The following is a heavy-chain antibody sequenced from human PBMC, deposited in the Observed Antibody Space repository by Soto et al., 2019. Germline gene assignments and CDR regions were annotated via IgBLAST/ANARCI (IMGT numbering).Heavy chain of an antibody. D-gene: IGHD1-26*01. CDR1: GFTFSSYG. Sequence: GGSLRLSCAASGFTFSSYGMHWFRQAPGKGLEWVAVISYDGSNKYYADSVKGRFTISRDNSKNTLYLQMNGLRAEDTAVYYCAKDKSGSYRGFDYWGQGT. CDR3: AKDKSGSYRGFDY. CDR2: ISYDGSNK. J-gene: IGHJ4*02. V-gene: IGHV3-30*18.